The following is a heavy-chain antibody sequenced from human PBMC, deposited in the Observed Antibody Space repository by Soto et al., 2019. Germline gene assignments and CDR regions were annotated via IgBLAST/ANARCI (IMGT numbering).Heavy chain of an antibody. CDR1: GGSISSGGYY. CDR2: IYYSGST. CDR3: ALGYSSSWNDAFDI. J-gene: IGHJ3*02. V-gene: IGHV4-31*03. Sequence: QVQLQESGPGLVKPSQTLSLTCTVSGGSISSGGYYWSWIRQHPGKGLEWIGYIYYSGSTYYNPSPKSRGTISVDTSKNQFSLKLSSVTAADTAVYYCALGYSSSWNDAFDIWGQGTMVTVSS. D-gene: IGHD6-13*01.